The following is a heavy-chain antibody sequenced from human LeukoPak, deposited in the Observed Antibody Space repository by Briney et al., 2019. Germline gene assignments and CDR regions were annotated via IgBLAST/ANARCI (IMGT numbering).Heavy chain of an antibody. Sequence: GASVKVSCKASGYTFTSYGISWVRQAPGQGREWMGWISAYNGNTNYAQKLQGRVTMTTDTSTSKAYMELRSLRSDDTAVYYCAGDQGSSSGGAFDYWGQGTLVTVSS. V-gene: IGHV1-18*01. CDR3: AGDQGSSSGGAFDY. D-gene: IGHD6-19*01. CDR1: GYTFTSYG. J-gene: IGHJ4*02. CDR2: ISAYNGNT.